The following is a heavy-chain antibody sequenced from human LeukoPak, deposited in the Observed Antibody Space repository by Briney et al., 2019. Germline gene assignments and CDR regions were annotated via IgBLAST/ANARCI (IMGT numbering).Heavy chain of an antibody. V-gene: IGHV4-34*01. CDR1: GGSFSGYC. CDR2: INHSGST. Sequence: SSETLSLTCAVYGGSFSGYCWSWIRQPPGKGLEWIGEINHSGSTNYNPSLKSRVTTSVDTSKNQFSLKLSSVTAADTAVYYCARGHRWLPLDYWGQGTLVTVSS. J-gene: IGHJ4*02. D-gene: IGHD5-24*01. CDR3: ARGHRWLPLDY.